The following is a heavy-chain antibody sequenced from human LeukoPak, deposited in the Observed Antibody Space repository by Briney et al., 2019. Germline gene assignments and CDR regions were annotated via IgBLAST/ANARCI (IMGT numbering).Heavy chain of an antibody. CDR3: ARLNGNHFDY. CDR2: INPNSGAT. D-gene: IGHD1-14*01. CDR1: GYTFTGYH. V-gene: IGHV1-2*02. Sequence: ASVKVSCKASGYTFTGYHMHWVRQAPGQGLEWMAWINPNSGATDYAQKFQCRVTMTRDTSTSTAYMELSRLRSDDTAVYYCARLNGNHFDYWGQGTLVTVSS. J-gene: IGHJ4*02.